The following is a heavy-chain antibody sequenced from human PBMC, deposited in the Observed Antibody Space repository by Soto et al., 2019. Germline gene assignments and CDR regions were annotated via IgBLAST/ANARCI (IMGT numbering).Heavy chain of an antibody. J-gene: IGHJ4*02. Sequence: QVQLVESGGGVVQPGRSLRLSCAASGFTFSSYGMHWVRQAPGKGLEWVAVIWYDGSNKYYADSVKGRFTISRDNCKKTMYVPMNSLRFDDTAVYYCPSDCYRDRLLDYWGQGTLVTVSS. CDR1: GFTFSSYG. CDR3: PSDCYRDRLLDY. V-gene: IGHV3-33*01. CDR2: IWYDGSNK. D-gene: IGHD2-21*01.